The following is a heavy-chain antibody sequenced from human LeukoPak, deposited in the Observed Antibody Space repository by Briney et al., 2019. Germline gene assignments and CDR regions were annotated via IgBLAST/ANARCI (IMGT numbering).Heavy chain of an antibody. CDR3: TRDPGPGYYYDSEHY. V-gene: IGHV3-49*04. CDR1: GFTFGVYA. J-gene: IGHJ4*02. Sequence: GGSLRPSCPLSGFTFGVYAISWVAQPPGRGREGVGLIERKAYGGTTEYATSVKGRFTISRDDSKSIAYLQMNSLKTEDTAVYYCTRDPGPGYYYDSEHYWGQGTLVTVSS. CDR2: IERKAYGGTT. D-gene: IGHD3-22*01.